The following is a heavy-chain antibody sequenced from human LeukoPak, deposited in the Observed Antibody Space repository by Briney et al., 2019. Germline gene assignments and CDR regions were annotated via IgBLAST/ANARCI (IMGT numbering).Heavy chain of an antibody. D-gene: IGHD2-21*02. V-gene: IGHV3-30*18. CDR2: ISYDGSNK. J-gene: IGHJ4*02. Sequence: GLSLRLACTASGFTFRRYGMHRVRQAPGKGLEWVALISYDGSNKLYADSVKGRFTISRDNSKNTLYLQMNSLRAEDTAVYYCAKLPWGDHDLFDYWGQGTLVTVSS. CDR3: AKLPWGDHDLFDY. CDR1: GFTFRRYG.